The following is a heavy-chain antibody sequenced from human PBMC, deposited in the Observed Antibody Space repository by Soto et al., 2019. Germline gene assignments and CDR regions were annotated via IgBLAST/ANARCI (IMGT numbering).Heavy chain of an antibody. V-gene: IGHV3-64D*06. CDR1: GFTFSSYA. J-gene: IGHJ3*02. Sequence: GGSLRLSCSASGFTFSSYAMHWVRQAPGKGLEYVSAISSNGGSTYYADSVKGRFTISRDNSKNTLYLQMSSLRAEDTAVYYCVQGIEEQLNDAFDIWGKGTMVTVS. CDR2: ISSNGGST. CDR3: VQGIEEQLNDAFDI. D-gene: IGHD6-13*01.